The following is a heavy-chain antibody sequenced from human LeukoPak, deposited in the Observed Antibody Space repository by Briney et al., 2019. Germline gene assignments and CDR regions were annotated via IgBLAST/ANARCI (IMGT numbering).Heavy chain of an antibody. CDR1: GYSFTSYW. Sequence: PEESLKISCKGSGYSFTSYWIGWVRQMPGKGLEWMGIIYPGDSDTRYSPSFQGQVTISADKSISTAYLQWSSLKASDAAMYYCARHGFWFGELLIAAFDYWGQGTLVTVSS. D-gene: IGHD3-10*01. CDR3: ARHGFWFGELLIAAFDY. J-gene: IGHJ4*02. V-gene: IGHV5-51*01. CDR2: IYPGDSDT.